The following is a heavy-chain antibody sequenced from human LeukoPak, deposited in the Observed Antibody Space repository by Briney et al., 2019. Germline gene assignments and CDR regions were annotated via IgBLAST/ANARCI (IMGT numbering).Heavy chain of an antibody. J-gene: IGHJ6*02. CDR3: ARDRYDILTELYYYYGMDA. CDR2: ISSSSSYI. D-gene: IGHD3-9*01. CDR1: GFTFSSYS. Sequence: GGSLRLSCAASGFTFSSYSMNWVRQAPGKGLEWVSSISSSSSYIYYADSVKGRFTISRDNAKNSLYLQMNSLRAEDTAVYYCARDRYDILTELYYYYGMDAWGQGTTVTVSS. V-gene: IGHV3-21*01.